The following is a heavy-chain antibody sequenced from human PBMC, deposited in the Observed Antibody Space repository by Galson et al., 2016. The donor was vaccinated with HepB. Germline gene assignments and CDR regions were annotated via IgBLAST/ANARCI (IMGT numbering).Heavy chain of an antibody. D-gene: IGHD4/OR15-4a*01. J-gene: IGHJ4*02. Sequence: SLRLSCAVSGFRVSAHHVGWFRQAPGKGLVWVSRINSDGSSTTCADSVKGRFTISRDNAKNTLYLQMNSLRTEDTAVYYCARDPSCSIFDYGGDYWGQGTLVTVSS. CDR3: ARDPSCSIFDYGGDY. CDR1: GFRVSAHH. V-gene: IGHV3-74*01. CDR2: INSDGSST.